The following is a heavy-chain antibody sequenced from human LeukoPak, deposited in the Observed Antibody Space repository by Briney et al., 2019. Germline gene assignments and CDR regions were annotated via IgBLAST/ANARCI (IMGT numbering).Heavy chain of an antibody. CDR3: ARVPQEWELEYYFDY. V-gene: IGHV3-11*01. CDR1: GFTFSDYY. Sequence: GGSLRLSCAASGFTFSDYYMSWIRQAPGKGLEWVSYISSSGSTIYYADSVKGRFTISRDNAKNSLYLQMNSLRAEDTAVYYCARVPQEWELEYYFDYWGQGTLVTVSS. J-gene: IGHJ4*02. CDR2: ISSSGSTI. D-gene: IGHD1-26*01.